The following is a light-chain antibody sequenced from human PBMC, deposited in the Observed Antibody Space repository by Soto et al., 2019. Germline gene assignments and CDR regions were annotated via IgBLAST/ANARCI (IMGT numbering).Light chain of an antibody. V-gene: IGLV2-23*01. CDR2: EGS. CDR1: SSDVGSYNL. J-gene: IGLJ1*01. CDR3: CSYAGTF. Sequence: QSVLTQPASVSGSPGQSITISCTGTSSDVGSYNLVSWYQQHPGKAPKLMIYEGSKRPSGVSNRFSGSKSGNTASLTISGLQAEDEADYYCCSYAGTFFGTGTKLTVL.